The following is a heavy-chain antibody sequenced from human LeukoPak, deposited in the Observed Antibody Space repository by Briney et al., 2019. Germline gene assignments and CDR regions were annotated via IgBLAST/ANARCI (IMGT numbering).Heavy chain of an antibody. CDR3: ARVITTSSSWYKGGAFDI. Sequence: SVKVSCKASGYTFTGYYMHWVRQAPGQGLEWMGRIIPILGIANYAQKFQGRVTITADKSTSTAYMELSSLRSEDTAVYYCARVITTSSSWYKGGAFDIWGQGTMVTVSS. CDR2: IIPILGIA. D-gene: IGHD6-13*01. J-gene: IGHJ3*02. V-gene: IGHV1-69*04. CDR1: GYTFTGYY.